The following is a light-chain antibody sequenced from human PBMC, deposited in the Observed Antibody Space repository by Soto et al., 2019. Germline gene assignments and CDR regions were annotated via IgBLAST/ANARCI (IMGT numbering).Light chain of an antibody. V-gene: IGLV1-40*01. Sequence: QSVLTQPPSVSGAPGQRVTISCTGSNSDIGAGYDVHWYQQLPGTAPKLVIYANNNRPSGVPDRFSASKSGTSASLAITGLQAEDEADYYCQSYDSSLRGVFGTGTKSPS. CDR3: QSYDSSLRGV. J-gene: IGLJ1*01. CDR1: NSDIGAGYD. CDR2: ANN.